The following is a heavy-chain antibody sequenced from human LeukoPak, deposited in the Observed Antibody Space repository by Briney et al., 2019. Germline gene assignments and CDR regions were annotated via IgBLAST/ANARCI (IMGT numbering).Heavy chain of an antibody. J-gene: IGHJ4*02. V-gene: IGHV3-11*01. D-gene: IGHD3-22*01. CDR2: ISNRGSTI. Sequence: GGSLRLSCAAAGFTFSDFYMTWIRQAPGKGREWMSYISNRGSTIYYADSVRGRFTISRDNAKNSLYLQMNSLRAEDTAVYYCARSADRSGYFREITLYYFDYWGQGTLVTVSS. CDR1: GFTFSDFY. CDR3: ARSADRSGYFREITLYYFDY.